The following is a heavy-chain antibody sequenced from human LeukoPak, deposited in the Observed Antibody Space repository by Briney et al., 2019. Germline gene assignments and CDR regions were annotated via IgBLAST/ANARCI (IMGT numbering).Heavy chain of an antibody. Sequence: SQTLSLTCAISGDSVSSNSSWNWIRQSPSRGLEWLGRTYYRSKWYNDYVVSVKSRININPDTSKNQFSLNLGSVTAADTAVYYCVRDRELNYWGQGTLVTVSS. V-gene: IGHV6-1*01. CDR2: TYYRSKWYN. D-gene: IGHD3-10*01. CDR1: GDSVSSNSS. CDR3: VRDRELNY. J-gene: IGHJ4*02.